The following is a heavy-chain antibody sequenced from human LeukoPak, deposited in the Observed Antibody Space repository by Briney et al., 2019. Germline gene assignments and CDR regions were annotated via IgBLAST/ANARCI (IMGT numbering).Heavy chain of an antibody. D-gene: IGHD6-13*01. CDR1: VYAFSRIT. V-gene: IGHV1-18*01. CDR2: ISLYNGNT. CDR3: ASPSSSYHDAFDI. J-gene: IGHJ3*02. Sequence: GASVTVSFKASVYAFSRITISWVRQAPGQGLEWMGWISLYNGNTNYAQKFQGSVTMTRDTSTTTVSMELRSLRSDDTAVYYCASPSSSYHDAFDIWGQGTMVTVSS.